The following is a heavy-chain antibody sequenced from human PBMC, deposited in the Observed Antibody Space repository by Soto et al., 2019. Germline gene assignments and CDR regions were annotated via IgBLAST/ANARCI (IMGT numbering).Heavy chain of an antibody. CDR2: VRSDGDTT. D-gene: IGHD1-26*01. Sequence: EVQVLESGGGLVQPGGSLRLSCAASGFTFTGYGMNWVRQAPGKGLEWVSGVRSDGDTTYNAESVKGRFTVSRDTSKSAVYLQMNSLRVEDTAVYYCAKGKGVGATPDGANCWGQGTLVTVSP. CDR3: AKGKGVGATPDGANC. V-gene: IGHV3-23*01. CDR1: GFTFTGYG. J-gene: IGHJ4*02.